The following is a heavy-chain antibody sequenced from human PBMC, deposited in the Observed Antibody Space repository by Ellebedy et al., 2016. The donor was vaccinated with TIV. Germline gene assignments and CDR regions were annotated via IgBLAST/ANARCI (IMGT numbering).Heavy chain of an antibody. J-gene: IGHJ4*02. CDR3: ACPMVRGGFDY. V-gene: IGHV5-51*01. CDR2: IYPGDSDT. D-gene: IGHD3-10*01. CDR1: GYNFTSHW. Sequence: GESLKISCKGSGYNFTSHWISWVRQKPGKGLEWMGIIYPGDSDTRYSPSFQGQVTISADKSISTAYLQWSSLKASDTAMYYCACPMVRGGFDYWGQGTLVTVSS.